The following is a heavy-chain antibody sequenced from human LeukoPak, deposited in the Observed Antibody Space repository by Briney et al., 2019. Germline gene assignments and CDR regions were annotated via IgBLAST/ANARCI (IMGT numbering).Heavy chain of an antibody. CDR1: GYTFTSYG. CDR3: ARVCGGSCYGRKGPNWFDP. CDR2: ISAYNGNT. J-gene: IGHJ5*02. D-gene: IGHD2-15*01. Sequence: ASVKLSCKASGYTFTSYGISWVRQAPGQGLEWMGWISAYNGNTNYAQKLQGRVTMTTDTSTSTAYMELRSLRSDDTAVYYCARVCGGSCYGRKGPNWFDPWGQGTLVTVSS. V-gene: IGHV1-18*01.